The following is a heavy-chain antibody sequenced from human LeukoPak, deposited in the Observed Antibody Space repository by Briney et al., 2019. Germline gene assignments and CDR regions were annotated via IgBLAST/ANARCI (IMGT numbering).Heavy chain of an antibody. V-gene: IGHV4-39*01. CDR3: ARHIYCSGGSCYFDP. J-gene: IGHJ5*02. D-gene: IGHD2-15*01. CDR1: GGSISSSSYY. Sequence: PSETLSLTCTVSGGSISSSSYYWGWIRQPPGKGREWIGSIYYSGITYYNPSLKSRVTISVDTSKNQFSLKLSSVTAAGTAVYYCARHIYCSGGSCYFDPWGQGTLVTVSS. CDR2: IYYSGIT.